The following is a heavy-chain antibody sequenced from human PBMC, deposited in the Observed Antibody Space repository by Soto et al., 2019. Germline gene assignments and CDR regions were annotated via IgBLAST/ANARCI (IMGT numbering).Heavy chain of an antibody. Sequence: PSETLSPTGATYGGSFSGYYWTWIRQPPGTGLERIGEINHSGSTNYNPSLKSRVTISVDTSKNQFSLKLTSVTAADTAVYYCARDKITGLFDYWGQGTLVTVSS. D-gene: IGHD2-8*02. J-gene: IGHJ4*02. CDR1: GGSFSGYY. V-gene: IGHV4-34*01. CDR3: ARDKITGLFDY. CDR2: INHSGST.